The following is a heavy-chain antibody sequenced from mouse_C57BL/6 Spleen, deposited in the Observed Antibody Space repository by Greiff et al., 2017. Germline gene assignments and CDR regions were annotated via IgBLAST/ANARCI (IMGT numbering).Heavy chain of an antibody. V-gene: IGHV1-59*01. Sequence: VPLQQPGAELVRPGTSVKLSCKASGYTFTSYWMHWVKQRPGQGLEWIGVIDPSDSYTTSNQKFKGKATLTVDTSSSTAYMQLSSLTSEDSAVYYCARGGGIYDSNYGAMDYWGQGTSVTVSS. CDR3: ARGGGIYDSNYGAMDY. J-gene: IGHJ4*01. D-gene: IGHD2-5*01. CDR2: IDPSDSYT. CDR1: GYTFTSYW.